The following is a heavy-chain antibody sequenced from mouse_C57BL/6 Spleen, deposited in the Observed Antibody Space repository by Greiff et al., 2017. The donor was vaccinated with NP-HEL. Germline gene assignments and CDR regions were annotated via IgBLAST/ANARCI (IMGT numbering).Heavy chain of an antibody. CDR3: ARGSNYDYFDY. Sequence: EVQLQQSGPGLVKPSQSLSLTCSVTGYSITSGYYWNWIRQFPGNKLEWMGYISYDGSNNYNPSLKNRISITRDPSKNQFFLKLNSVTTEDTATYYCARGSNYDYFDYWGQGTTLTVSS. CDR1: GYSITSGYY. CDR2: ISYDGSN. V-gene: IGHV3-6*01. D-gene: IGHD2-5*01. J-gene: IGHJ2*01.